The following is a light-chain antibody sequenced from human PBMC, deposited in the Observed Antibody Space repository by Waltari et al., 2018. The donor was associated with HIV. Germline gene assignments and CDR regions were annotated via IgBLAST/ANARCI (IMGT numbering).Light chain of an antibody. CDR3: QSYDSTLTGWV. CDR1: ASNLRSGCY. CDR2: GNS. J-gene: IGLJ3*02. Sequence: SVLTEPPSVSGALGQRATLSRSGNASNLRSGCYLQWYQRLPGRAPKVLIYGNSNRPSGVPDRFSGSKSGTSASLAITGLQAEDEADYYCQSYDSTLTGWVFGGGTVLTVL. V-gene: IGLV1-40*01.